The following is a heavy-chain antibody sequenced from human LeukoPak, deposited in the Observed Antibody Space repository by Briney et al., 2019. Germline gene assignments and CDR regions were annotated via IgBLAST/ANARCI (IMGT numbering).Heavy chain of an antibody. D-gene: IGHD5-18*01. Sequence: QPGGSLRLSCAASGFTFSRYWMHWVRQAPGKGLVWVSRINSDGSTTSYADSVKGRFTISRDNAKSTLYLQMNSLRAEDTAVYYCARVYDSYGYGPDYWGQGTLVTVSS. CDR1: GFTFSRYW. J-gene: IGHJ4*02. V-gene: IGHV3-74*01. CDR3: ARVYDSYGYGPDY. CDR2: INSDGSTT.